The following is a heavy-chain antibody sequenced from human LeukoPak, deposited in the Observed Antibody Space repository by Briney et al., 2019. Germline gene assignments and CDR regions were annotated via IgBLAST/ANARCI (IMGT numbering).Heavy chain of an antibody. CDR2: ISRSGSTK. V-gene: IGHV3-11*01. CDR3: ARVLRYCSGGNCYSGGLGYMDV. J-gene: IGHJ6*03. Sequence: GGSLRLSCAASGFTFSDYNTRWIRQAPGKGLEWVSSISRSGSTKYYADSVKGRFTISRDNAKNSLFLQMNSLRAEDTAVYYCARVLRYCSGGNCYSGGLGYMDVWGKGTTVTISS. D-gene: IGHD2-15*01. CDR1: GFTFSDYN.